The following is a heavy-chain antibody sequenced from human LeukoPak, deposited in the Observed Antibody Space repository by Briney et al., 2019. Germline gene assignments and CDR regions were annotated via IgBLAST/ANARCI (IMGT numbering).Heavy chain of an antibody. D-gene: IGHD5-18*01. CDR2: IYYSGST. CDR3: ARSVDTSMVGDY. CDR1: GGAISNYY. V-gene: IGHV4-59*01. J-gene: IGHJ4*02. Sequence: SETLSLTCTVSGGAISNYYWSWIRQPPGKGLGWIGYIYYSGSTNYNPSLKNRVTISLDTSKNQFSLKLNSVTAADTAVYYCARSVDTSMVGDYWGQGTLVTVSS.